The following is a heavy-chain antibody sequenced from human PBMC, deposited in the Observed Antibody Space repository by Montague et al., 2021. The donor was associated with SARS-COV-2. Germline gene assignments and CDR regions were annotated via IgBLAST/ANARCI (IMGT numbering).Heavy chain of an antibody. V-gene: IGHV4-39*01. D-gene: IGHD4-11*01. CDR1: GGSISTGSYY. CDR2: IYYSGDT. J-gene: IGHJ4*02. CDR3: VVGGDYTDYGRVDY. Sequence: SETLSLTCSFSGGSISTGSYYWGWIRQPPRKGLEWIGSIYYSGDTYYNPSLKSRVTISVDTSKNQFSLRLSSVAAADTAVYYCVVGGDYTDYGRVDYWGQGTLVIVSS.